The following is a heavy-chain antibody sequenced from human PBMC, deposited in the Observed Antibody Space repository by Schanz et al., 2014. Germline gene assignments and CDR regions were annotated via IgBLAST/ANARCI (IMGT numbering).Heavy chain of an antibody. CDR1: GFSFGTYA. CDR2: ISGTGGDDT. CDR3: VRDELLWFGEVLSLDY. V-gene: IGHV3-23*01. J-gene: IGHJ4*02. D-gene: IGHD3-10*01. Sequence: EVQLLESGGGLVQPGGSLRLSCAASGFSFGTYAMSWVRQAPGKGLLWVSSISGTGGDDTYYADSVKGRFTISRDNSNKTVDLQMNSLRAEDTALYYCVRDELLWFGEVLSLDYWGQGALVTVSS.